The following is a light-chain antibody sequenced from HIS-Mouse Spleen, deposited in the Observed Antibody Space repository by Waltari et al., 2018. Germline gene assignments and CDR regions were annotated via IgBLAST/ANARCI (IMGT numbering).Light chain of an antibody. CDR2: DDS. CDR3: QVWDSSSDRV. V-gene: IGLV3-21*02. J-gene: IGLJ1*01. Sequence: SYVLTQPPSVSVAPGQTARITCGGNNIGSKSVHWYQQKPGQALVLVVYDDSDRPSGIPGRFSGSNSGNTATLTISRVEAGDEADYYCQVWDSSSDRVFGTGTKVTVL. CDR1: NIGSKS.